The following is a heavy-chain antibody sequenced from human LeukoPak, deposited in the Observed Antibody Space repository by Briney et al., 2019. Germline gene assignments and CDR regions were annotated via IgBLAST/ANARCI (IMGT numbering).Heavy chain of an antibody. V-gene: IGHV4-59*08. D-gene: IGHD4-23*01. J-gene: IGHJ4*02. CDR2: IYYSGST. CDR3: ARIGTDYGGNSYFDY. Sequence: KPSETLSLTCTVSGGSISSYYWSWIRQPPGKGLEWVGYIYYSGSTNYNPSLKSRVTISVDTSKNQFSLKLSSVTAADTAVYYCARIGTDYGGNSYFDYWGQGTLVTVSS. CDR1: GGSISSYY.